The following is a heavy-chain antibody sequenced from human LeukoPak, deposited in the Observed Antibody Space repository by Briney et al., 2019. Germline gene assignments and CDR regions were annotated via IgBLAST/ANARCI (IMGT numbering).Heavy chain of an antibody. J-gene: IGHJ4*02. CDR1: GYTFTSYG. CDR2: ISAYNGNT. V-gene: IGHV1-18*01. D-gene: IGHD6-13*01. CDR3: ARSPIAAAAPSDFDY. Sequence: ASVKVSCKASGYTFTSYGISWVRQAPGQGLEWMGWISAYNGNTNYAQKLQGRVTMTTDTSTSTAYMELRSLRSDDTAVYYCARSPIAAAAPSDFDYWGQGTLVTVSS.